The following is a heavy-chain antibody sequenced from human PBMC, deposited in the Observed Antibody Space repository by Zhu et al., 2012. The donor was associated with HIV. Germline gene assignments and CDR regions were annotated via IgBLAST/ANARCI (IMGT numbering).Heavy chain of an antibody. CDR3: ASHIGSRGVXNDY. CDR2: FYYSGST. CDR1: GGSITSRSFY. D-gene: IGHD2-15*01. V-gene: IGHV4-39*01. Sequence: QVQLQESGPDLVEPSETLSLMCTVSGGSITSRSFYWGWIRQSPGKGLEWIGSFYYSGSTYYNPSLKSRVTISVDTSGKLFFLSLRSVTAADTAVYYXASHIGSRGVXNDYWGQGTLVTVXS. J-gene: IGHJ4*02.